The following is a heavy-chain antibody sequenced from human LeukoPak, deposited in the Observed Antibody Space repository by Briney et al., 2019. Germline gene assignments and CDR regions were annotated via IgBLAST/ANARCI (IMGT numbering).Heavy chain of an antibody. J-gene: IGHJ3*01. Sequence: PGGSLRLSCAASGFTFSTHWMVWVRRAPGKGLLWVSRIDPDGSSTTYADSVTGRFTNSRDNARNTLFLQMNSLRAEDTAVYYCARIVQGAFAVRGLGTMVTVSS. CDR1: GFTFSTHW. CDR3: ARIVQGAFAV. CDR2: IDPDGSST. D-gene: IGHD2-15*01. V-gene: IGHV3-74*03.